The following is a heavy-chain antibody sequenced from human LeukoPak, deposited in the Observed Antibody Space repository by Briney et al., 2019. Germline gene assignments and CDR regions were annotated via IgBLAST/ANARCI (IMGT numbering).Heavy chain of an antibody. V-gene: IGHV3-30*02. J-gene: IGHJ2*01. CDR2: IRYDGSNK. CDR1: GFTFTNYA. CDR3: AKDRPWRTVVTWYFDL. D-gene: IGHD4-23*01. Sequence: PGGSLRLSCAASGFTFTNYAKTWVRQAPGKGLEWVAFIRYDGSNKYYADSVKGRFTISRDNSKNTLYLQMNSLRAEDTAVYYCAKDRPWRTVVTWYFDLWGRGTLVTVSS.